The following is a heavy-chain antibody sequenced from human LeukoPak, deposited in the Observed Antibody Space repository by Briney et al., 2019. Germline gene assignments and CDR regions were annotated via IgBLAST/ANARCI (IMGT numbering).Heavy chain of an antibody. V-gene: IGHV3-30*01. J-gene: IGHJ6*04. D-gene: IGHD2/OR15-2a*01. CDR3: AREEQELVPDYLHYMDV. Sequence: GGSLRLSCAASGFIFSNFAMHWVRQAPGKGLEWVALISFDGSHTYYADSMKGRFTISRDNSRNVLYLQMTSLSGDDSAVYYCAREEQELVPDYLHYMDVWGKGNTVNVSS. CDR2: ISFDGSHT. CDR1: GFIFSNFA.